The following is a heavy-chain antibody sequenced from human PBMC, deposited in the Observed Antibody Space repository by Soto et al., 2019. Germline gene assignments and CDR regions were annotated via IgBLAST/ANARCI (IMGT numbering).Heavy chain of an antibody. CDR3: VRGDGDYNDGNGYLARH. D-gene: IGHD5-18*01. V-gene: IGHV3-74*01. J-gene: IGHJ4*02. CDR1: GFTFSSYW. Sequence: EVQLVESGGGLVQPGGSLRLSCVASGFTFSSYWMHWVRQAPGKGPLWVSRIKSDGSGTYYADSVQGRLTISRDNAKKTLYLQMNSLSAEDTAVYYCVRGDGDYNDGNGYLARHWGQGTLVTVSS. CDR2: IKSDGSGT.